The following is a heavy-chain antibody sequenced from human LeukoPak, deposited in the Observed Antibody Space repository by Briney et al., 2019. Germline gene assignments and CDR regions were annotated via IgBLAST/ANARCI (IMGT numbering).Heavy chain of an antibody. Sequence: GGSLRLSCAASGITFSSYWMSWVRQAPGKGLEWVANIKQDGSEKYYADSVKGRFTISRDNAKNSLYLQMNSLRAEDTAVYYCARPIFGVVIGFDYWGQGTLVTVSS. V-gene: IGHV3-7*01. J-gene: IGHJ4*02. CDR1: GITFSSYW. CDR2: IKQDGSEK. CDR3: ARPIFGVVIGFDY. D-gene: IGHD3-3*01.